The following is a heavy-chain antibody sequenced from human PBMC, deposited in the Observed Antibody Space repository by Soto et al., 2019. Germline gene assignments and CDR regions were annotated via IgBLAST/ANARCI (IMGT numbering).Heavy chain of an antibody. CDR3: ARHSFGYCSGGSCYIGAFDI. D-gene: IGHD2-15*01. Sequence: GESLKISCKGSGYSFTSYWIGWVRQMPGKGLEWMGIIYPGDSDTRYSPSFQGQVTISADKSISTAYLQWSSLKASDTAMYYCARHSFGYCSGGSCYIGAFDIWGQGTMVTVSS. CDR1: GYSFTSYW. CDR2: IYPGDSDT. J-gene: IGHJ3*02. V-gene: IGHV5-51*01.